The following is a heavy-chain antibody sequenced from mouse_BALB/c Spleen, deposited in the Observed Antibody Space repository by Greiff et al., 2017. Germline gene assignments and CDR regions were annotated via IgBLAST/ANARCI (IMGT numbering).Heavy chain of an antibody. CDR3: ARDCGNFCYAMDY. D-gene: IGHD2-1*01. J-gene: IGHJ4*01. CDR2: IWGDGST. V-gene: IGHV2-6-7*01. Sequence: QVQLKESGPGLVAPSQSLSITCTVSGFSLTGYGVNWVRQPPGKGLEWLGMIWGDGSTDYNSALKSRLSISKDNSKSQVFLKMNSLQTDDTARYYCARDCGNFCYAMDYWGQGTSVTVSS. CDR1: GFSLTGYG.